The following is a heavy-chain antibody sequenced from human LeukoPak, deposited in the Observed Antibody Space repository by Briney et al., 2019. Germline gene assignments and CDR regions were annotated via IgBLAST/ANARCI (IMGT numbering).Heavy chain of an antibody. CDR3: TSSSSD. Sequence: GGSLRLSCAASGFIFTNAWMNWVRQAPGKGLEWVGRIKSKTDGGTTDYAAPEKGRFTVSRDDSKKMLYLQMNSLKTEDTGVYYCTSSSSDWGQGTLVTVSS. CDR2: IKSKTDGGTT. V-gene: IGHV3-15*01. CDR1: GFIFTNAW. J-gene: IGHJ4*02. D-gene: IGHD6-19*01.